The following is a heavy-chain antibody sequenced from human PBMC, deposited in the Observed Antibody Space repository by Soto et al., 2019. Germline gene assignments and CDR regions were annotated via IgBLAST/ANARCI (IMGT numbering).Heavy chain of an antibody. Sequence: GESLKISCKGSGYSFTSYWIGWVRQMPGKGLAWMGIIYPGDSDPRYSTSFQGQITISADKSISTAYLQWSSLKASDTAMYYCARRIWNYDAFDNWGQGTMVTVSS. J-gene: IGHJ3*02. D-gene: IGHD1-7*01. V-gene: IGHV5-51*01. CDR1: GYSFTSYW. CDR2: IYPGDSDP. CDR3: ARRIWNYDAFDN.